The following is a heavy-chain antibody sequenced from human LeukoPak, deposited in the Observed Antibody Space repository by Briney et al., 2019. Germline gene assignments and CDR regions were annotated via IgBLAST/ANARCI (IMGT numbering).Heavy chain of an antibody. Sequence: SVKVSCKASGGTFSSYAISWVRQAPGQGLEWMGGIIPIFGTANYAQKFQGRVTITADESTSTVYMELSSLRSEDTAVYYCARGLEEYQLPILYYYYYMDVWGKGTTVTVSS. J-gene: IGHJ6*03. CDR2: IIPIFGTA. D-gene: IGHD2-2*01. V-gene: IGHV1-69*13. CDR3: ARGLEEYQLPILYYYYYMDV. CDR1: GGTFSSYA.